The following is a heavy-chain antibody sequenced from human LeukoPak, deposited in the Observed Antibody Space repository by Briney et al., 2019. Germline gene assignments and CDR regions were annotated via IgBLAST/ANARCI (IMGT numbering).Heavy chain of an antibody. V-gene: IGHV1-69*05. CDR3: ARSRMIYDVDYYYYLDV. J-gene: IGHJ6*03. CDR1: GGTFSNDA. CDR2: IIPIFGTP. Sequence: ASVKVSCKASGGTFSNDAISWVRQAPGQGLEWMGGIIPIFGTPNYAQKFQDRVTITTDESTATAYMELSRLRSEDTAVYYCARSRMIYDVDYYYYLDVWGKGTTVVVSS. D-gene: IGHD3-3*01.